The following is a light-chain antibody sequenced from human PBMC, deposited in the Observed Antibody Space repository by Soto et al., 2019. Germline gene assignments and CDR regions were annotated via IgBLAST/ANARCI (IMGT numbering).Light chain of an antibody. V-gene: IGKV3-20*01. CDR1: QSVSSFY. CDR2: GAS. J-gene: IGKJ1*01. CDR3: HQCARSPWT. Sequence: EIVLTQSPGTLSLSPGERATLSCRASQSVSSFYLAWYQQKPSQSPRLLISGASSRAAGIPDRFSGGGSGTDFTLTISRREPEDFAVYYCHQCARSPWTFGHGTKVEIK.